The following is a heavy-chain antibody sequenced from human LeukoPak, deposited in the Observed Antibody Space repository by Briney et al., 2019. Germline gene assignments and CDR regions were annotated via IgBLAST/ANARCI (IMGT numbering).Heavy chain of an antibody. J-gene: IGHJ6*03. Sequence: PGGSLRLSRAASGFTFSNAWMSCVRQAPGRGLEWVGRIKRKTDGGTTEHAAPVKGRFTISRDDSKNALYLQMNSLKTEDTAVYYCTGGAARPPFPAPYYYYMDVWGKGTTVTVSS. CDR3: TGGAARPPFPAPYYYYMDV. D-gene: IGHD6-6*01. V-gene: IGHV3-15*01. CDR2: IKRKTDGGTT. CDR1: GFTFSNAW.